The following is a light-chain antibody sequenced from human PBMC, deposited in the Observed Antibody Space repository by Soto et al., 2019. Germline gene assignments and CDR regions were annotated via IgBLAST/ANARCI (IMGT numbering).Light chain of an antibody. CDR1: QSVSSN. CDR3: QQYNNWPRT. Sequence: EIVMAQCPAARALSPGERASLSCRASQSVSSNLAWYQQKPGQAPRLLIYGAYTRATGIPARFSGSGSGTEFTLTISSLQSEDFAVYYCQQYNNWPRTFGQGTKVDIK. V-gene: IGKV3-15*01. CDR2: GAY. J-gene: IGKJ1*01.